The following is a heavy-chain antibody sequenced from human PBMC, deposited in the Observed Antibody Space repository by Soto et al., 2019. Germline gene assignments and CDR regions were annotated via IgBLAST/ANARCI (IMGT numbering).Heavy chain of an antibody. V-gene: IGHV3-74*01. Sequence: EVQLVESGGGLVQTGGSLRLSCAASGFTFSSYWMHWVRQAPGKGVVWVSRINGDGASTNYADSVKGRFTISRDNAKNTVYLQVDSLRAEDTAVYYCARGLYLKYGQDYWGQGTLVTVSS. CDR1: GFTFSSYW. D-gene: IGHD2-2*01. CDR2: INGDGAST. CDR3: ARGLYLKYGQDY. J-gene: IGHJ4*02.